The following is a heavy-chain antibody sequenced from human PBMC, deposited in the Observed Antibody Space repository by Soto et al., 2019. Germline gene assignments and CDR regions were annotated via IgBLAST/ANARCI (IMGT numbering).Heavy chain of an antibody. CDR3: AHRVLRTVFGLVTTTAIYFDF. J-gene: IGHJ4*02. CDR1: GFSLTTSGVG. CDR2: IYWDDDK. V-gene: IGHV2-5*02. Sequence: QITLNESGPTQVKPRQTLTLTCTFSGFSLTTSGVGVGWIRQSPGKAPEWLALIYWDDDKRYSLSLKSRLTITKDTSKNQVVLTVADLDPADTATYYCAHRVLRTVFGLVTTTAIYFDFWGQGTPVAVSS. D-gene: IGHD3-3*01.